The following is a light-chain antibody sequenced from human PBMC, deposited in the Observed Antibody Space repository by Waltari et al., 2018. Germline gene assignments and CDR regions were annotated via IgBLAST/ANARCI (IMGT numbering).Light chain of an antibody. J-gene: IGKJ4*01. CDR1: QSVLFDSNNKNY. CDR3: QQYYNLPLT. V-gene: IGKV4-1*01. Sequence: DFVMTQSPDSLAVSLGERATINCKSSQSVLFDSNNKNYLVWYQQKPGQPPKALIYWASTRESGVPDRFSGSGSGTEFTLTISSLQAEDVAIYYCQQYYNLPLTFGGGTKVEIK. CDR2: WAS.